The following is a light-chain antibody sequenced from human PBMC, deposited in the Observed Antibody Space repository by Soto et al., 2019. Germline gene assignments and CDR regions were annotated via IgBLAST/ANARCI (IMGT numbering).Light chain of an antibody. CDR3: MQALQTPWT. CDR1: QSLLHSNGYNY. V-gene: IGKV2-28*01. J-gene: IGKJ1*01. Sequence: DIVMTQSPLSLPVTPGEPASISCRSSQSLLHSNGYNYLGWYLQKPGQSPQLLIYLASSRASGVPDRFSGSGSGTDFTLHISRLEAEDVGLYHCMQALQTPWTFGQGTRVEIK. CDR2: LAS.